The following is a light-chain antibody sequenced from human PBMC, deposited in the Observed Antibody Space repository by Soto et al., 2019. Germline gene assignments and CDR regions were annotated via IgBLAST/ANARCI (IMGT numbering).Light chain of an antibody. Sequence: QPVLTQPASVSGSPGQSITISCTGTSSDVGAYDYVSWYQQHPGQAPKLLIFDVSNRPSGVSSRFSGSKSGNTASLTISGLQAEDEGDYYCSSYATSTTLLFGGGTKLTVL. CDR2: DVS. J-gene: IGLJ2*01. CDR1: SSDVGAYDY. V-gene: IGLV2-14*03. CDR3: SSYATSTTLL.